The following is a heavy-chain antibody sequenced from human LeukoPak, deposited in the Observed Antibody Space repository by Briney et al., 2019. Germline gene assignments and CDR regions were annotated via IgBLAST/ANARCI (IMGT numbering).Heavy chain of an antibody. J-gene: IGHJ4*02. V-gene: IGHV3-21*01. CDR2: ISGSSSYI. D-gene: IGHD6-13*01. CDR1: GFTFSSYS. Sequence: PGGSLRLSCAASGFTFSSYSMNWVRQAPGKGLEWVSSISGSSSYIYYADSVKGRFTISRDNAKNSLYLQMNSLRGEDTAVYYCARDRAAAGNYWGQGTLVTVSS. CDR3: ARDRAAAGNY.